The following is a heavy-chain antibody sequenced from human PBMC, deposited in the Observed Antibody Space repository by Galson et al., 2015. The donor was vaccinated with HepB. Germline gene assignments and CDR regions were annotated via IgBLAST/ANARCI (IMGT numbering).Heavy chain of an antibody. CDR2: IYPGDSDT. D-gene: IGHD2-2*01. CDR1: GYSFTSYW. CDR3: ARRGGYCSSTSCYPHAFDI. V-gene: IGHV5-51*01. Sequence: QSGAEVKKPGESLKISCKGSGYSFTSYWIGWVRQMPGKGLEWMGIIYPGDSDTRYSPSFQGQVTISADKSISTAYLQWSSLKASDTAMYYCARRGGYCSSTSCYPHAFDIWGQGTMVTVSS. J-gene: IGHJ3*02.